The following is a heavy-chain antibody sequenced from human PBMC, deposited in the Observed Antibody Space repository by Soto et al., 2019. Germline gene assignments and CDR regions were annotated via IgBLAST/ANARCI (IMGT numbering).Heavy chain of an antibody. Sequence: PGGSLRLSCAASGFTFSGSAMHWVRQASGKGLEWVGRIRSKANSYATAYAASVKGRFTISRDDSKNTAYLQMNSLKTEDTAVYYCTRAPYYYYGMDVWGQGTTVTVSS. CDR3: TRAPYYYYGMDV. CDR2: IRSKANSYAT. J-gene: IGHJ6*02. CDR1: GFTFSGSA. V-gene: IGHV3-73*01.